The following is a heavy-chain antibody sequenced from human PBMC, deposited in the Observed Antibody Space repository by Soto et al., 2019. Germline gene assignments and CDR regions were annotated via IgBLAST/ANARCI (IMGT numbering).Heavy chain of an antibody. V-gene: IGHV1-18*01. J-gene: IGHJ4*02. D-gene: IGHD3-22*01. Sequence: ASVKVSCKASGYTFTSYGISWVRQAPGQGLEWMGWISAYNGNTNYAQKLQGRVTMTTDTSTSTAYMELRSLRSDDTAVYYCARGESADYYDSSGYPDYWGQGTLVTVSS. CDR2: ISAYNGNT. CDR3: ARGESADYYDSSGYPDY. CDR1: GYTFTSYG.